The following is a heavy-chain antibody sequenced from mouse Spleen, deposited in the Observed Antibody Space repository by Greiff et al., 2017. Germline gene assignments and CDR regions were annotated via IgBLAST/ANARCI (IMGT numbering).Heavy chain of an antibody. V-gene: IGHV5-17*01. CDR3: ARQTDYGSSYNAMDY. CDR1: GFTFSDYG. D-gene: IGHD1-1*01. J-gene: IGHJ4*01. Sequence: EVHLVESGGGLVKPGGSLKLSCAASGFTFSDYGMHWVRQAPEKGLEWVAYISSGSSTIYYADTVKGRFTISRDNAKNTLFLQMTSLRSEDTAMYYCARQTDYGSSYNAMDYWGQGTSVTVSS. CDR2: ISSGSSTI.